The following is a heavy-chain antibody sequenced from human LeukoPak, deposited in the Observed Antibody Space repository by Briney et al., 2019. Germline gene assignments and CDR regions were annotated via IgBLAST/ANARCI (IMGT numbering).Heavy chain of an antibody. CDR1: GGSISSGGYY. D-gene: IGHD6-19*01. CDR3: ARHRLSSGWKIYYFDY. Sequence: SETLSLTCTVSGGSISSGGYYWSWIRQHPGKGLEWIGYIYYSGSTYYNPSLKSRVTISVDTSKNQFSLKLSSVTAADTAVYYCARHRLSSGWKIYYFDYWGQGTLVTVSS. CDR2: IYYSGST. J-gene: IGHJ4*02. V-gene: IGHV4-31*03.